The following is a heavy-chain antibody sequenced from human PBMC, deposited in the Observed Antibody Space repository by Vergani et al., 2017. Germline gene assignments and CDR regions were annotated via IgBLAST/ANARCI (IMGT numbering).Heavy chain of an antibody. CDR1: GFTFIMHA. D-gene: IGHD6-19*01. CDR3: AKVGRSEVAGTFGAFDI. Sequence: EVQLLESGGDLVQPGGSLRLSCAASGFTFIMHAMSWVRQAPGKGQEWVSTLSASDRRTYYADSVKGRFTISRDISKNTLFLHMNSLRPEDTAVYYCAKVGRSEVAGTFGAFDIWGQGTMVTVSS. V-gene: IGHV3-23*01. J-gene: IGHJ3*02. CDR2: LSASDRRT.